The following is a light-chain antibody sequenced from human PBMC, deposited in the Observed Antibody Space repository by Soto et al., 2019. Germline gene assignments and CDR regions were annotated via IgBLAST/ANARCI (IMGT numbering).Light chain of an antibody. Sequence: EILMTQSPATLSVSPGERATLSCRASQSVSSNLAWYQQKPGQAPRLLIYGASTRATGIPARFSGSGSGTEFTLTISSLQSEDFAVYYCKQYNNWLRTFGQGTKVDIK. V-gene: IGKV3-15*01. CDR2: GAS. J-gene: IGKJ1*01. CDR1: QSVSSN. CDR3: KQYNNWLRT.